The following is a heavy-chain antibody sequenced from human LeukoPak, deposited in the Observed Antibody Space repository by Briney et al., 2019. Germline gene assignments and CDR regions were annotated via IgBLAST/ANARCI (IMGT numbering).Heavy chain of an antibody. D-gene: IGHD3-22*01. CDR3: ARTYYYDSSGYNWFDP. CDR1: GFTFSDYS. Sequence: PGGSLRLSCAASGFTFSDYSMNWVRQAPGKGLEWISYIGIDSGNTNYADSVKGRFTISRDNAKNSLYLQMNSLRAEDTAVYYCARTYYYDSSGYNWFDPWGQGTLVTVSS. J-gene: IGHJ5*02. CDR2: IGIDSGNT. V-gene: IGHV3-48*04.